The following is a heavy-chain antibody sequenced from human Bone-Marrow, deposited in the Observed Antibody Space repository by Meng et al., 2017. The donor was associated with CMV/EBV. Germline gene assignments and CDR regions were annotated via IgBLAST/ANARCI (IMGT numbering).Heavy chain of an antibody. CDR2: INPSGGST. Sequence: ASVKVSCKASGYTFTGYYMHWVRQAPGQGLEWMGIINPSGGSTSYAQKFQGRVTMTRDTSTSTVYMELSSLRSEDTAVYYCARGAVGYGYDSSGYSHAFDIWGQGTMVTVSS. D-gene: IGHD3-22*01. CDR1: GYTFTGYY. CDR3: ARGAVGYGYDSSGYSHAFDI. J-gene: IGHJ3*02. V-gene: IGHV1-46*01.